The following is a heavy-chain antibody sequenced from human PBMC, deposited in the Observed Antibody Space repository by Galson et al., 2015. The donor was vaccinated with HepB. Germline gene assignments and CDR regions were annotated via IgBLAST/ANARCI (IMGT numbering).Heavy chain of an antibody. Sequence: SLRLSCTASGSNSRSYAMLWVRQDPGKGLEYVSAISSNGGSTYYANSVKGRFTISRDNSKNTLYLQMGSLRAEDMAVYYCARDLRKDTADHYYYYGMDVWGQGTTVTVSS. CDR2: ISSNGGST. CDR1: GSNSRSYA. D-gene: IGHD5-18*01. V-gene: IGHV3-64*01. CDR3: ARDLRKDTADHYYYYGMDV. J-gene: IGHJ6*02.